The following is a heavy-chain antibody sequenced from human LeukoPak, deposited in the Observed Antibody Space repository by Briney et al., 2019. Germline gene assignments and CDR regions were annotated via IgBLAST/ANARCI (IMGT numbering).Heavy chain of an antibody. CDR2: IRYDGSNK. V-gene: IGHV3-30*02. CDR3: AKVGEAYVDY. J-gene: IGHJ4*02. Sequence: GGTLRLSCAASGFTFSTYGMNWVRQAPGKGLEWVAFIRYDGSNKYYADSVKGRFTISRDNSKNTLYLQMNSLRAEDTAVYYCAKVGEAYVDYWGQGTLVTVSS. CDR1: GFTFSTYG. D-gene: IGHD3-16*01.